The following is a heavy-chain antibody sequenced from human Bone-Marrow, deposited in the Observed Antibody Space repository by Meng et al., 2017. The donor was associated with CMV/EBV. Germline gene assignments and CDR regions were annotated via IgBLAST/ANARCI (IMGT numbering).Heavy chain of an antibody. V-gene: IGHV3-53*01. CDR2: ISSGGNT. D-gene: IGHD3-3*01. J-gene: IGHJ5*02. Sequence: GESLKISCAASGFTVTNPYMSWVRQAPGKGLEWVSVISSGGNTSNADSVKRRFTMSRDNSKNTLYLQMNSLRAEDTAVYYCVSLTYYDFWSGTRWVDPWGQGTLVTVSS. CDR1: GFTVTNPY. CDR3: VSLTYYDFWSGTRWVDP.